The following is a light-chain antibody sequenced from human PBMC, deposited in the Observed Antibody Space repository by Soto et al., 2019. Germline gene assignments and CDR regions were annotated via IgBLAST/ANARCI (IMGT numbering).Light chain of an antibody. V-gene: IGLV2-11*01. CDR1: SSDVGGYNY. CDR2: DVS. J-gene: IGLJ1*01. CDR3: CSYAGSPRYV. Sequence: QSALTQPRSVSGSPGQSVTISCTGTSSDVGGYNYVSWYQQHPGKAPKVMIYDVSERPSGVPDRFSGSKSGNTASLTISGLQAEDEADYYCCSYAGSPRYVLGTGHKLTVL.